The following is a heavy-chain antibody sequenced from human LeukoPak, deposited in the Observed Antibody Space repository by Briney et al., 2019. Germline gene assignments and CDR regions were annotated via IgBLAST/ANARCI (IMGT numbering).Heavy chain of an antibody. Sequence: PGESLRHSCAASGFTFSSYGMQWVRPAPGRGLEGVAVISYDGSNKYYADSVKGRFTISRDNSKNTLSLQMDSLRAEDTAVYYCAKDLGSSGCYWGQGTLVTVSS. V-gene: IGHV3-30*18. CDR1: GFTFSSYG. CDR2: ISYDGSNK. J-gene: IGHJ4*02. CDR3: AKDLGSSGCY. D-gene: IGHD3-22*01.